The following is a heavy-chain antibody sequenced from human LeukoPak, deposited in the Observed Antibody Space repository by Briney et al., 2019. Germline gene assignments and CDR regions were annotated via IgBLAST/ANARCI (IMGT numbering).Heavy chain of an antibody. Sequence: SETLSLTCTVSGGSISGYYWSWIRQPPGKGLEWIGYIYTSGSTNYNPSLKSRVTISVDTSKNQFSLKLSSVTAADTAVYYCARLSMAKTYNWFDPWGQGTLVTVSS. CDR2: IYTSGST. D-gene: IGHD3-3*02. CDR3: ARLSMAKTYNWFDP. CDR1: GGSISGYY. V-gene: IGHV4-4*09. J-gene: IGHJ5*02.